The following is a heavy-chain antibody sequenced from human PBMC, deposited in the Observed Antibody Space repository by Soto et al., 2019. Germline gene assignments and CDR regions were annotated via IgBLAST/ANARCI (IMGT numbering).Heavy chain of an antibody. CDR3: ERVGPIPAAGNNWFYP. CDR1: GFSLTTYT. Sequence: QVHLVESGGGVVQPGRSLRLSCAASGFSLTTYTMHWVRQSPGKGPEWLAFISSDGSNQYYADSVKDRFTISRDDSKNALFLQMDSLRAEETAVYYWERVGPIPAAGNNWFYPWGQGTLVTVSS. J-gene: IGHJ5*02. D-gene: IGHD6-13*01. V-gene: IGHV3-30-3*01. CDR2: ISSDGSNQ.